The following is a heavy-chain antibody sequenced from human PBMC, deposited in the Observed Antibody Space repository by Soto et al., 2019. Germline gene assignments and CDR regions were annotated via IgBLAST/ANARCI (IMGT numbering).Heavy chain of an antibody. CDR2: ISGNGVGT. D-gene: IGHD6-6*01. V-gene: IGHV3-64*01. CDR3: ARRARPDFYYMDV. CDR1: GFTLRGYA. J-gene: IGHJ6*03. Sequence: GGSLRLSYAASGFTLRGYAMDWVRQAPGKGLEYVSGISGNGVGTYYANSVQGRFTISRDNSKNAVYLQMGSLRPEDMAVYYCARRARPDFYYMDVWGKGTTVTVSS.